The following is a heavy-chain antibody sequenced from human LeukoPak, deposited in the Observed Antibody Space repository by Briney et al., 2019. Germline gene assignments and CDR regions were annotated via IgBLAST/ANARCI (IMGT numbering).Heavy chain of an antibody. D-gene: IGHD1-26*01. J-gene: IGHJ3*02. CDR3: ARRSQTWVRYAFDI. V-gene: IGHV4-31*03. CDR1: GGSISSGGYY. CDR2: IYYSGST. Sequence: SETLSLTCTVSGGSISSGGYYWSWIRQHPGKGLEWIGYIYYSGSTYYNPSLKSRVTISVDTSKNQFSLKLSSVTAADTAVYYCARRSQTWVRYAFDIWGQGTMVTVSS.